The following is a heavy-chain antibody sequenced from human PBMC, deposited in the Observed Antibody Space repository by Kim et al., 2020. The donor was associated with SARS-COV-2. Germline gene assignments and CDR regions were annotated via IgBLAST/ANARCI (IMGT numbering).Heavy chain of an antibody. J-gene: IGHJ4*02. V-gene: IGHV4-4*02. CDR3: AGKRMAAAGRWDFY. CDR2: IYHSGST. D-gene: IGHD6-13*01. Sequence: SETLSLTCAVSGDSISSRNWWSWVRQPPGKGLEWIGEIYHSGSTNYNPSLKSRVTISVDKSKNQFSLKLNSVTAADTAVYYCAGKRMAAAGRWDFYWGQGTLVTVSS. CDR1: GDSISSRNW.